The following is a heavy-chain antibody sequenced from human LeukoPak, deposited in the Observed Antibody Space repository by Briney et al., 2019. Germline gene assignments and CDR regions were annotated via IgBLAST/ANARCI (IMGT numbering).Heavy chain of an antibody. J-gene: IGHJ6*02. Sequence: KPSETLSLTCTVSGGSISSHYWCWIRQPPGKGLGWIGYIDYSGSTNYNPSLKSRVTISVDTSKNQFSLKLSSVTAADTAVYYCARVGDGYNLPYGMDFWGQGTTVTVSS. V-gene: IGHV4-59*11. D-gene: IGHD5-24*01. CDR2: IDYSGST. CDR3: ARVGDGYNLPYGMDF. CDR1: GGSISSHY.